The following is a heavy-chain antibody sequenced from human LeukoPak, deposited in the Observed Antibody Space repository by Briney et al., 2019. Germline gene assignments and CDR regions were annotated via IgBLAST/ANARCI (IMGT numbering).Heavy chain of an antibody. CDR3: ASGGIYCGGDCYRHFDC. CDR2: VFASGAT. V-gene: IGHV4-4*07. CDR1: GDSINNYY. D-gene: IGHD2-21*02. Sequence: SETLSLTCTVSGDSINNYYWTWIRQPAGKGLEWIGRVFASGATNYNPSLKSRVAMSLDTSKNQFSLKLNSVTAADTAVYYCASGGIYCGGDCYRHFDCWGQGTLVAVSS. J-gene: IGHJ4*02.